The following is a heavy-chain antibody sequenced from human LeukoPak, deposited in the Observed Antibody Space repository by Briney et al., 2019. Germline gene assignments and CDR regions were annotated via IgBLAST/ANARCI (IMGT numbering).Heavy chain of an antibody. CDR3: ARGPRTRGSSGWYSYFQH. CDR2: INHSGST. CDR1: GGSFSGYY. V-gene: IGHV4-34*01. Sequence: SETLSLTCAVYGGSFSGYYWSWIRQPPGKGLEWIGEINHSGSTNYNPSLKSRVTISVDTSKNQFSLKLSSVTAAGTAVYYCARGPRTRGSSGWYSYFQHWGQGTLVTVSS. D-gene: IGHD6-19*01. J-gene: IGHJ1*01.